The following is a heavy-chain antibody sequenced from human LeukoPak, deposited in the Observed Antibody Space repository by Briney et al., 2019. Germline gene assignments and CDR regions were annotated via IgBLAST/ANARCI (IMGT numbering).Heavy chain of an antibody. CDR1: GNYW. Sequence: GGPLRLSCAASGNYWMHWVRQAPGKGLVWVSHINSDGSWTSYADSVKGRFTISKDNAKNTVYLQMNNLRAEDTAVYYCVSFYETYWGRGTLVTVSS. CDR3: VSFYETY. J-gene: IGHJ4*02. CDR2: INSDGSWT. V-gene: IGHV3-74*01. D-gene: IGHD2-2*01.